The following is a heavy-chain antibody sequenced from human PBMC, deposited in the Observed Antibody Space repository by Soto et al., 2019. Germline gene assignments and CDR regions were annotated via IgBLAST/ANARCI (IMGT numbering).Heavy chain of an antibody. CDR2: IYYSGST. V-gene: IGHV4-39*07. CDR1: GGSISSSSYY. J-gene: IGHJ6*03. Sequence: SETLSLTCTVSGGSISSSSYYWGWIRQPPGKGLEWIGCIYYSGSTYYNPSLKSRVTISVDTSKNQFSLKLSSVTAADTAVYYCARGGKGYCTNGVCYYYYYYMDVWGKGTTVTVSS. CDR3: ARGGKGYCTNGVCYYYYYYMDV. D-gene: IGHD2-8*01.